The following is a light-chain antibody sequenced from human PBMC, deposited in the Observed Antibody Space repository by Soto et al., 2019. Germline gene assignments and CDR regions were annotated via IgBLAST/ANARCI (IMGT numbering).Light chain of an antibody. CDR3: QQYNNWPRT. Sequence: EILMTQSPATLSVFPGERVTLSCRASQSVSSNLAGYQQKPGQPPRLLSYGSSTRATGIPARFSGSGSGTEFTLTISSLQSEDFAVYYCQQYNNWPRTFGQGTKVEMK. J-gene: IGKJ1*01. CDR2: GSS. V-gene: IGKV3-15*01. CDR1: QSVSSN.